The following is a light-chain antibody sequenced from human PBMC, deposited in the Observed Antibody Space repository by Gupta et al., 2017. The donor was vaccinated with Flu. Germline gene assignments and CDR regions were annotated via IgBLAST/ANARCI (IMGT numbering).Light chain of an antibody. J-gene: IGKJ2*01. CDR2: WAS. CDR3: QQDNSTPPA. V-gene: IGKV4-1*01. Sequence: SLGERATINCKSSQSVLYSSNNKNYLAWYQQKPGQPPKLLIYWASTRESGVPDRFSGSGSGTDFTLTISSLQAEDVAVYYCQQDNSTPPAFGQGTKVEIK. CDR1: QSVLYSSNNKNY.